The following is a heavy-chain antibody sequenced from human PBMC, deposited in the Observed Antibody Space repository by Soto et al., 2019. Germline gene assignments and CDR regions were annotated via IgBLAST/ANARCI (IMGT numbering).Heavy chain of an antibody. J-gene: IGHJ4*02. D-gene: IGHD6-13*01. Sequence: QVQLVESGGGVVQPGRSLRLSCAASGFTFSSYGMHWVRQAPGKGLEWVAVIWYDGSNKYYADSVKGRFTISRDNSKNTLYLQMNSLRAEDTSVYYCASLYSSSSFCGQGTLVTVSS. V-gene: IGHV3-33*01. CDR2: IWYDGSNK. CDR1: GFTFSSYG. CDR3: ASLYSSSSF.